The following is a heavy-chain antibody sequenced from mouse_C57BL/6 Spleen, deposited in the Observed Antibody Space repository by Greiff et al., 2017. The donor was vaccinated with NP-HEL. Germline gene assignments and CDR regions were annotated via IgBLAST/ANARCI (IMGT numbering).Heavy chain of an antibody. CDR3: ARGVYYAMDY. V-gene: IGHV1-52*01. J-gene: IGHJ4*01. Sequence: QVQLQQPGAELVRTGSSVKLSCKASGYTFTSYWMHWVKQRPIQGLEWIGNIDPSDSETHYNQKFKDKATLTVDKSSSTAYMQLSSLTSEDSAVYYCARGVYYAMDYWGQGTSVTVSS. CDR1: GYTFTSYW. CDR2: IDPSDSET.